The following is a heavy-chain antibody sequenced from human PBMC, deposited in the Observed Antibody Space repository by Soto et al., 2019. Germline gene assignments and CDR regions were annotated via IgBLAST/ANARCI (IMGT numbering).Heavy chain of an antibody. D-gene: IGHD4-4*01. J-gene: IGHJ5*02. Sequence: SETLSLTCTVSGGSISSGDYYWSWIRQPPGKGLEWIGYIYYSGSTYYNPSLKSRVTISVDTSKNQFSLKLSSVTAADTAVYYCARVGNADYSNFAWGQGTLVTVSS. CDR3: ARVGNADYSNFA. CDR1: GGSISSGDYY. V-gene: IGHV4-30-4*01. CDR2: IYYSGST.